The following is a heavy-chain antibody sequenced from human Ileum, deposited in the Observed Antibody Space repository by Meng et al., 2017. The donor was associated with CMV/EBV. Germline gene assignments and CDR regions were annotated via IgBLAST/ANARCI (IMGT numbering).Heavy chain of an antibody. V-gene: IGHV3-72*01. D-gene: IGHD3-22*01. J-gene: IGHJ4*02. CDR2: TRNKARSYTT. CDR1: GFTFSDHY. Sequence: SCAASGFTFSDHYMDWVRQAPGKGLEWVGRTRNKARSYTTEYAASVKGRFIISRDESENSLYLQMNSLKTEDTAVYYCGRVSYDSSGYHYLDYWGQGTLVTVSS. CDR3: GRVSYDSSGYHYLDY.